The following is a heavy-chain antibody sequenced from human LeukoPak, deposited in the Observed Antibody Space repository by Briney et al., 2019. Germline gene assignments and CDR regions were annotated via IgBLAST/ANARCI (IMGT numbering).Heavy chain of an antibody. V-gene: IGHV1-46*01. CDR3: AREGRNREWFDP. CDR2: INPSGGST. Sequence: ASVKVSCKASVYTFTSYYMHWVRQAPGQGLEWMGIINPSGGSTSYAQKFQGRVTMTRDTSTSTVYMELSSLRSEDTAVYYCAREGRNREWFDPWGQGTLVTVSS. CDR1: VYTFTSYY. J-gene: IGHJ5*02.